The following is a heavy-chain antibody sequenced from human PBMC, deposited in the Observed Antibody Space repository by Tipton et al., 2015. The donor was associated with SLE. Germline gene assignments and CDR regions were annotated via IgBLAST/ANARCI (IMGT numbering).Heavy chain of an antibody. J-gene: IGHJ3*01. V-gene: IGHV4-34*01. D-gene: IGHD3-10*01. CDR2: INHSGT. Sequence: TLSLTCAVYGGSFSGYYWSWIRQPPGKGLEWIGEINHSGTDYNPSLKSRVTISVDTSKNQFSLKLRSVTAADTAVYYCARRWLGDSGAFDFWGQGTMVTVSS. CDR1: GGSFSGYY. CDR3: ARRWLGDSGAFDF.